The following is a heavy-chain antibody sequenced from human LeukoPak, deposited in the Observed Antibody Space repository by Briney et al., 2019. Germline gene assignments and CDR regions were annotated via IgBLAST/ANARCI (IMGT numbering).Heavy chain of an antibody. D-gene: IGHD2-2*02. Sequence: GGSLRLSCAASGFTFSSYVMHWVRQAPGKGLEWVAVMWYDGSNEYYADSVKGRFTISRDNAKNSLYLQMNSLRAEDTAVYCCARNTAAIVLRYFYFYMDVWGEGTTVTVSS. CDR3: ARNTAAIVLRYFYFYMDV. J-gene: IGHJ6*03. V-gene: IGHV3-33*03. CDR1: GFTFSSYV. CDR2: MWYDGSNE.